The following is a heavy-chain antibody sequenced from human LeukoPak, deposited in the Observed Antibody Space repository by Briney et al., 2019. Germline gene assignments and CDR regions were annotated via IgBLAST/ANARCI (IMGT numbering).Heavy chain of an antibody. J-gene: IGHJ4*02. Sequence: SETLSLTCTVSGGSFSSGSYYWSWIRQPPGKGLEWIGYIYYSGSTNYNPSLKSRVTIYVDTSKNQFSLKLSSVTAADTAVYYCARDQGIVGAFDYWGQGTLVTVSS. V-gene: IGHV4-61*01. CDR3: ARDQGIVGAFDY. CDR1: GGSFSSGSYY. D-gene: IGHD3-22*01. CDR2: IYYSGST.